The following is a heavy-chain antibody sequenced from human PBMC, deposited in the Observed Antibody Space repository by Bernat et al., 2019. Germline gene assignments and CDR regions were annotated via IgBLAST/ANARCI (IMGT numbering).Heavy chain of an antibody. J-gene: IGHJ4*02. CDR1: GFTFSSYG. CDR3: AKDRAYISGWYKDY. D-gene: IGHD6-19*01. CDR2: ISYDGSNK. Sequence: QVQLVESGGGVVQPGRSLRLSCAASGFTFSSYGMHWVRQAPGKGLEWVAVISYDGSNKYYADSVKGRFTISRDNSKNTLYLQMNSLRAEDTAVYYCAKDRAYISGWYKDYWGQGTLVTVSS. V-gene: IGHV3-30*18.